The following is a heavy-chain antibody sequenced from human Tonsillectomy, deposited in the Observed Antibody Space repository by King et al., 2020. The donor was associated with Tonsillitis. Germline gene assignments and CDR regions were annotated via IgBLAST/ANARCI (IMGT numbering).Heavy chain of an antibody. D-gene: IGHD3-22*01. CDR1: GFTFDDYA. Sequence: DVQLVESGGGVVQPGGSLRLSCAASGFTFDDYAMHWVRQAPGKGLEWVSLISGDGSRTYFADSLKGRFTISRDNSNNSLYLQMNSLRTEDTALYYCAKNMYSDSSEELDYWGQGTLVTVSS. CDR2: ISGDGSRT. V-gene: IGHV3-43*02. CDR3: AKNMYSDSSEELDY. J-gene: IGHJ4*02.